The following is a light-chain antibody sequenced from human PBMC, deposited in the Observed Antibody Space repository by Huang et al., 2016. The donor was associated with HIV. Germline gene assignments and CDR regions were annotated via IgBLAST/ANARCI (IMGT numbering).Light chain of an antibody. CDR3: QQYNNWLT. J-gene: IGKJ4*01. Sequence: EIVMTQSPATLSVSPGERATLSCRASQSVSSNLAWYQQKPCQAPRLLIYGASTRATGIPARFSGRGSGTEFTLTISSLQSEDFAGYYCQQYNNWLTFGGGTKVEIK. CDR2: GAS. V-gene: IGKV3-15*01. CDR1: QSVSSN.